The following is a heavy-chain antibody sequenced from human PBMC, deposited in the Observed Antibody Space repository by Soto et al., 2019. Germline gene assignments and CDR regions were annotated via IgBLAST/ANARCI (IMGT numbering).Heavy chain of an antibody. V-gene: IGHV4-39*07. J-gene: IGHJ6*02. Sequence: QLQLQESGPGLVKPSETLSLTCTVFGGSISSSSYYWGWIRQPPGKGLEWIGSIYYSGSTNYNPSLKSRVTISVDTSKNQFSLKLSSVTAADTAVYYCARALHCSSTSCPRLPPYYYYGMDVWGQGTTVTVSS. CDR2: IYYSGST. CDR1: GGSISSSSYY. CDR3: ARALHCSSTSCPRLPPYYYYGMDV. D-gene: IGHD2-2*01.